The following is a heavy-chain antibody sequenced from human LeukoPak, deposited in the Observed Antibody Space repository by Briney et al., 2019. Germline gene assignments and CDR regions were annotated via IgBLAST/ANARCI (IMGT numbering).Heavy chain of an antibody. J-gene: IGHJ4*02. D-gene: IGHD6-6*01. CDR2: ISPTGSTT. CDR3: ARGPNSNWSGLDF. CDR1: GFSFSGHW. Sequence: GGSLRLSCIASGFSFSGHWMHWARQLPGKGLVWVSRISPTGSTTSYADSVKGRFTVSRDDAKNTLYLQVNNLRAEDTAVYYCARGPNSNWSGLDFWGQGTLLTVSS. V-gene: IGHV3-74*01.